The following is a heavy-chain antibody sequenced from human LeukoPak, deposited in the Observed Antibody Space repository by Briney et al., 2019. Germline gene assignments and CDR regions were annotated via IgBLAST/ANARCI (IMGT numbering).Heavy chain of an antibody. Sequence: PSETLSLTCAVYGGSFSGYYWSWIRQPPGKGLEWIGEINHSGSTNYNPSLKSRVTISVDTSKNQFSLTLNSVTAADTAVYCCARSTSSRQLWFNYWGQGTLVTVSS. D-gene: IGHD5-18*01. CDR2: INHSGST. CDR3: ARSTSSRQLWFNY. CDR1: GGSFSGYY. V-gene: IGHV4-34*01. J-gene: IGHJ4*02.